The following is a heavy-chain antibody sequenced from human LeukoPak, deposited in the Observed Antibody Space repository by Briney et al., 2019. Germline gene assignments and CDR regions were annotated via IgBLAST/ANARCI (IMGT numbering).Heavy chain of an antibody. Sequence: ASVKVSYKASGYTFTSYYMHWVRQAPGQGLEWMGIINPSGGSTSYAQQFQGRVTMTRDTSTSTVYMELSSLRSEDTAVYYCARDRCSVGSCYSANWYFDLWGRGTLVTVSS. CDR1: GYTFTSYY. J-gene: IGHJ2*01. CDR3: ARDRCSVGSCYSANWYFDL. V-gene: IGHV1-46*01. CDR2: INPSGGST. D-gene: IGHD2-15*01.